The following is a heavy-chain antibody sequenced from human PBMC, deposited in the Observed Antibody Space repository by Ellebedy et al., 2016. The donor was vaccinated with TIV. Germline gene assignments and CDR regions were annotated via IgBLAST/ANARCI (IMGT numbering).Heavy chain of an antibody. CDR1: GYTFTGYY. D-gene: IGHD6-6*01. V-gene: IGHV1-2*02. CDR2: INPNSGGT. J-gene: IGHJ6*02. Sequence: ASVKVSXXASGYTFTGYYMHWVRQVPGQGLEWMGWINPNSGGTNYAQKFQGRVTMTRDTSISTAYMELSRLRSDDTAVYYCARDISSSSEDYGMDVWGQGTTVTVSS. CDR3: ARDISSSSEDYGMDV.